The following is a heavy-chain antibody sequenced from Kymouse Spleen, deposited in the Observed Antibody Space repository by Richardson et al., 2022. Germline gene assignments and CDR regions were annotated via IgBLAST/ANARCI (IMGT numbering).Heavy chain of an antibody. V-gene: IGHV4-34*01. Sequence: QVQLQQWGAGLLKPSETLSLTCAVYGGSFSGYYWSWIRQPPGKGLEWIGEINHSGSTNYNPSLKSRVTISVDTSKNQFSLKLSSVTAADTAVYYCARRGYGSGLDYWGQGTLVTVSS. CDR1: GGSFSGYY. CDR2: INHSGST. D-gene: IGHD3-10*01. J-gene: IGHJ4*02. CDR3: ARRGYGSGLDY.